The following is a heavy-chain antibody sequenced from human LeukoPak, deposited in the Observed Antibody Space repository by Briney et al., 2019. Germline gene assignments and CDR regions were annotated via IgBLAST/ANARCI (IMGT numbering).Heavy chain of an antibody. D-gene: IGHD6-13*01. CDR1: GFSFSNYA. Sequence: GGSLRLSCAASGFSFSNYAMSWVRQAPGKGPEWVSAISGSGGTTNYADSVKGRFTISRDNSKNTLYLQMDSLRAEDTAVYYCAKVGSSMSFYYYYGLDVWGQGTTVTVSS. CDR3: AKVGSSMSFYYYYGLDV. CDR2: ISGSGGTT. V-gene: IGHV3-23*01. J-gene: IGHJ6*02.